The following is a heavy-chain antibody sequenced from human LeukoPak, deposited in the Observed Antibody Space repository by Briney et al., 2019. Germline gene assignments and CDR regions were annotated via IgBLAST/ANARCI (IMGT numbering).Heavy chain of an antibody. D-gene: IGHD3-9*01. CDR2: ISAYNGNT. J-gene: IGHJ4*02. CDR1: GYTFTSYG. CDR3: ARVSYDILTGWRYYFDY. Sequence: GASVKVSCKASGYTFTSYGISWVRQAPGQGLEWMGWISAYNGNTNYAQKLQGRVTMTTDTSASTAYMELSSLRSEDMAVYYCARVSYDILTGWRYYFDYWGQGTLVTVSS. V-gene: IGHV1-18*03.